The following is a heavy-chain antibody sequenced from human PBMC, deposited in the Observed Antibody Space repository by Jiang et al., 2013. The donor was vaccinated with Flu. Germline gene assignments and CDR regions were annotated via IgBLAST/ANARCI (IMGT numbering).Heavy chain of an antibody. Sequence: LLKPSETLSLTCTVSGGSISSSSYYWGWIRQPPGKGLEWIGSFYYSGSTYYNPSLKSRVTISVDTSKNQFSLNLSSLTAADTAVYYCARQGIAVAGYGYFDSWGQ. CDR3: ARQGIAVAGYGYFDS. CDR1: GGSISSSSYY. J-gene: IGHJ4*02. V-gene: IGHV4-39*01. CDR2: FYYSGST. D-gene: IGHD6-19*01.